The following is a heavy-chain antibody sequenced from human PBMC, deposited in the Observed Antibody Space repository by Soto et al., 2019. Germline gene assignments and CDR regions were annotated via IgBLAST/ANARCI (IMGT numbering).Heavy chain of an antibody. V-gene: IGHV1-2*04. J-gene: IGHJ6*02. CDR1: GYTFTGYY. CDR3: ARGSYSSGWFPYYYGMDV. D-gene: IGHD6-19*01. Sequence: ASVKVSCKASGYTFTGYYMHWVRQAPGQGLEWMGWINPNSSGTNYAQKFQGWVTMTRDTSISTAYMELSRLRSDDTAVYYCARGSYSSGWFPYYYGMDVWGQGTTVTVSS. CDR2: INPNSSGT.